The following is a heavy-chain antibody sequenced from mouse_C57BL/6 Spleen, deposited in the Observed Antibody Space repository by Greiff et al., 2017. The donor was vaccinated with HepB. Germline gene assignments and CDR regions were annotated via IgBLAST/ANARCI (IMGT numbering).Heavy chain of an antibody. CDR3: AREGTTVPFAY. D-gene: IGHD1-1*01. Sequence: VQLQQSGPELVKPGASVKISCKASGYTFTDYYMNWVKQSHGKSLEWIGDINPNNGGTSYNQKFKGKATLTVDKSSSTAYMELRSLTSEDSAVYYCAREGTTVPFAYWGQGTLVTVSA. CDR2: INPNNGGT. J-gene: IGHJ3*01. CDR1: GYTFTDYY. V-gene: IGHV1-26*01.